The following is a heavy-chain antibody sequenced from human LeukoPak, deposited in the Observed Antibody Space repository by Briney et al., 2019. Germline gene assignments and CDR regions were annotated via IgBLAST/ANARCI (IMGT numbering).Heavy chain of an antibody. CDR2: IHYSGGST. CDR3: ATGSGLWSPDY. Sequence: GGSLRLSCAASGFTFSNYALSWVRQAPGKGLEWVSAIHYSGGSTYYADSVKGRFTISRDNAKNRLYVQMNNLRVEDTAVYYCATGSGLWSPDYWGQGTLVTVSS. D-gene: IGHD5-18*01. CDR1: GFTFSNYA. J-gene: IGHJ4*02. V-gene: IGHV3-23*01.